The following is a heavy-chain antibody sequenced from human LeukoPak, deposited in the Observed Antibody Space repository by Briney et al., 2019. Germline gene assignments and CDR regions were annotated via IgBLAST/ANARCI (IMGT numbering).Heavy chain of an antibody. J-gene: IGHJ4*02. V-gene: IGHV1-69*06. D-gene: IGHD3-10*01. CDR3: ASINKYYGSGSYYNDDKGWNY. CDR1: GGTFSSYA. Sequence: ASVKVSCKASGGTFSSYAISWVRQAPGQGLEWMGGIIPIFGTANYAQKFQGRVTITADKSTSTAYMELSSLRSEDTAVYYCASINKYYGSGSYYNDDKGWNYWGQGTLVTVSS. CDR2: IIPIFGTA.